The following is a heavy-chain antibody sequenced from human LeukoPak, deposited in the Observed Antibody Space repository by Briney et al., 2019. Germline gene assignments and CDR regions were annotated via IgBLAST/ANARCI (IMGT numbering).Heavy chain of an antibody. V-gene: IGHV3-23*01. CDR1: GFTFSSYA. J-gene: IGHJ4*02. D-gene: IGHD3-10*01. CDR3: AKGLEDYYGPGSYY. Sequence: PGGSLRLSCVASGFTFSSYAMSWVRQAPGKGLEWVSGISGSGSNKDYADSVKGRFTISRDNSKSMLYLQMNSLRAEDTAVYYCAKGLEDYYGPGSYYWGQGTLVTVSS. CDR2: ISGSGSNK.